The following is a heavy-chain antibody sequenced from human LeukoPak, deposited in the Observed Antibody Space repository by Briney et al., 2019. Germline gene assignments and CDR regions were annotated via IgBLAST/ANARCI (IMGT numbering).Heavy chain of an antibody. CDR2: ISGSGGST. V-gene: IGHV3-23*01. J-gene: IGHJ4*02. Sequence: PGGSLRLSCAACGFTFSSYAMSWVRQAPGKGLEWVSAISGSGGSTYYADSVKGRFTISRDNSKNTLYLQMNSLRAEDTAVYYCAKLSYCSSTSCLDYWGQGTLVTVSS. CDR3: AKLSYCSSTSCLDY. D-gene: IGHD2-2*01. CDR1: GFTFSSYA.